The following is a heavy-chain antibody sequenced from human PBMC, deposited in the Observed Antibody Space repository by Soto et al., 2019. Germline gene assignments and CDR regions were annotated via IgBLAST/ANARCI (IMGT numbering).Heavy chain of an antibody. Sequence: EVQLLESGGGLVHPGGSLRLSCAASGFTFSSFAMSWVRQAPGRGLEWVSSMFDSVDNTYYAGSVKGRFTISRDNSKSTLYLQMISLRAEDTAVYYCALLRGSFNNPPFDSWGQGTLVTVSS. CDR3: ALLRGSFNNPPFDS. CDR2: MFDSVDNT. CDR1: GFTFSSFA. V-gene: IGHV3-23*01. J-gene: IGHJ4*02. D-gene: IGHD1-20*01.